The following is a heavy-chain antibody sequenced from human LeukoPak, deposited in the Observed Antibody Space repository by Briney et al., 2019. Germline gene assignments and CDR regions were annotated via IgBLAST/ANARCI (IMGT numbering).Heavy chain of an antibody. CDR3: TKELILTGYTCGFDY. CDR2: IIGSGDNT. Sequence: GGSLRLSCAVYGFTFSSYAMSWVRQAPGNVLEWVSAIIGSGDNTYYAASVKGRFTISRDNSTNTLYLQMNSLRAEDTAVYYCTKELILTGYTCGFDYWGQGTLVTVSS. J-gene: IGHJ4*02. CDR1: GFTFSSYA. V-gene: IGHV3-23*01. D-gene: IGHD5-18*01.